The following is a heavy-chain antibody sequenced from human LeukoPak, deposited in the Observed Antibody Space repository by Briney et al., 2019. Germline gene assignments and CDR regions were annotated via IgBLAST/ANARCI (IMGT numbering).Heavy chain of an antibody. J-gene: IGHJ4*02. D-gene: IGHD5-18*01. CDR2: IYPNSGGT. Sequence: ASVKVSCKASGYTFTGYYMHWVRQAPGQGLEWMGWIYPNSGGTNYAQKFQGRVTVTRDTSISTAYMQLSRLRSDATAVYYCATGRGYSYGFDYWGQGTLVTVSS. CDR3: ATGRGYSYGFDY. V-gene: IGHV1-2*02. CDR1: GYTFTGYY.